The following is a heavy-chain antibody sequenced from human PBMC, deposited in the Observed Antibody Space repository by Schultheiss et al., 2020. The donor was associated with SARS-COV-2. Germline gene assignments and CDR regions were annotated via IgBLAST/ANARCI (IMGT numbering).Heavy chain of an antibody. D-gene: IGHD2-2*01. Sequence: GGSLRLSCAASGFTFSSYAMSWVRQAPGKGLEWVSAISGSGGSTYYADSVKGRFTISRDNSKNTLYLQMNSLRAEDTAVYYCARAEGCSSTSCQIREVSGLVWFDPWGQGTLVTVSS. J-gene: IGHJ5*02. CDR1: GFTFSSYA. V-gene: IGHV3-23*01. CDR3: ARAEGCSSTSCQIREVSGLVWFDP. CDR2: ISGSGGST.